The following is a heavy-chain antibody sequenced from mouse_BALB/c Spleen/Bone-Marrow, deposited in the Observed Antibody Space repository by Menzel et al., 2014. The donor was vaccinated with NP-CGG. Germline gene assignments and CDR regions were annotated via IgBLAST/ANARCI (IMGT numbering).Heavy chain of an antibody. CDR1: GFTFSDYY. CDR3: ARQGYDVAMDY. Sequence: EVKLVESGGGLVQPGGSLKLSCATSGFTFSDYYMFWVRQTPEKRLEWVAYISNGGGSTYYPDTAKGRFTISRDNAKNTLYLQMSRLKSEDTAMYHCARQGYDVAMDYWGQGTSVAVSS. J-gene: IGHJ4*01. CDR2: ISNGGGST. D-gene: IGHD2-14*01. V-gene: IGHV5-12*02.